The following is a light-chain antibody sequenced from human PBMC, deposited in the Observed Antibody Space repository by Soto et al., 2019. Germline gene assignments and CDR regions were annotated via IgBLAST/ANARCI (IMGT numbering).Light chain of an antibody. Sequence: EIVLTQSPGTLSLSPGARATLSCRASQSVSSSYLAWYQQKPGQAPRLLIYGASSRATGIPDRFSGSGSGTDFTLTISRLEPEDFAVYYCQQYGSSPLFTFGGGTKVDIK. CDR3: QQYGSSPLFT. J-gene: IGKJ4*01. CDR2: GAS. CDR1: QSVSSSY. V-gene: IGKV3-20*01.